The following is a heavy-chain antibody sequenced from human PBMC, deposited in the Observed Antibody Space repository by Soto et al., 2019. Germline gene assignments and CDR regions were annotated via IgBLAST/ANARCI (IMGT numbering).Heavy chain of an antibody. J-gene: IGHJ5*02. CDR1: GYTFTGYF. Sequence: ASVKVSCKASGYTFTGYFIHWVRQAPRQGLEWVGYINPNSGATKYAPRFQGRVTMTSDTSIRTAYMDLSNLRSDDPAVYYCARGGGTILAPLPWGQGTLVTVSS. CDR3: ARGGGTILAPLP. D-gene: IGHD3-3*01. CDR2: INPNSGAT. V-gene: IGHV1-2*02.